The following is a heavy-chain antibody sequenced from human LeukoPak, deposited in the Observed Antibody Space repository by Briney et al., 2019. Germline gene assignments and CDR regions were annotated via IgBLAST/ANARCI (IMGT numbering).Heavy chain of an antibody. V-gene: IGHV4-59*08. Sequence: SETLSFPCTVSGGSMSPYHWGWIRQPPGKGLEWTGYIYYSGSTNYNPSLKSRVTISVDTSKNQFSLKLSSVTAADTAIYYCARAVSGRFDYWGQGTLVTVSS. D-gene: IGHD6-19*01. CDR1: GGSMSPYH. J-gene: IGHJ4*02. CDR3: ARAVSGRFDY. CDR2: IYYSGST.